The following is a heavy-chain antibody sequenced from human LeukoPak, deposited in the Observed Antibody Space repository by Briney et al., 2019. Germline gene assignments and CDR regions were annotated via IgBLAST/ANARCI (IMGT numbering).Heavy chain of an antibody. V-gene: IGHV1-24*01. CDR1: GYTLTELS. D-gene: IGHD6-13*01. CDR2: FDPEDGET. Sequence: ASVKVSCKVSGYTLTELSMHWVRQAPGKGLEWMGGFDPEDGETIHAQKFQGRVTMTEDTSTDTAYMELSSLRSEDTAVYYCATNLRAAPRYFDLWGRGTLVTVSS. J-gene: IGHJ2*01. CDR3: ATNLRAAPRYFDL.